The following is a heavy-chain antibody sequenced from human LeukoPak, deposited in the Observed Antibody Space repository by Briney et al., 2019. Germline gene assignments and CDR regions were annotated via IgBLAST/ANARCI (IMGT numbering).Heavy chain of an antibody. Sequence: GASVKVSCKASGGTFSSYAISWVRQAPGQGLEWMGGIIPIFGTANYAQKFQGRVTITADESTSTAYMELSSLRSEDTAVYYCARSVRYFDWLETHYYYYMDVWGKGTTVTISS. J-gene: IGHJ6*03. CDR2: IIPIFGTA. CDR3: ARSVRYFDWLETHYYYYMDV. D-gene: IGHD3-9*01. CDR1: GGTFSSYA. V-gene: IGHV1-69*13.